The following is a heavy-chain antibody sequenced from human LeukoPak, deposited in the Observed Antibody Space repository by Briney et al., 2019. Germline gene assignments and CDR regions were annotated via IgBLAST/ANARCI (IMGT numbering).Heavy chain of an antibody. CDR2: IYTSGST. D-gene: IGHD5-18*01. V-gene: IGHV4-4*07. CDR1: GGSISSYY. J-gene: IGHJ6*02. Sequence: PSETLSLTCTVSGGSISSYYLSWIRQPAGKGLEWIGRIYTSGSTNYNPSLKSRVTMSVDTSKNQFSLKLSSVTAADTAVYYCARGYSYGFSYYYGMDVWGQGTTVTVSS. CDR3: ARGYSYGFSYYYGMDV.